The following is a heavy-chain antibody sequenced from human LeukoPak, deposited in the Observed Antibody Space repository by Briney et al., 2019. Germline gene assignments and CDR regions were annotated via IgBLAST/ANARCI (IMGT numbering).Heavy chain of an antibody. V-gene: IGHV3-20*04. Sequence: GGSLRLSCAASGFTFDDYGMSWVRQAPGKGLEWVSGINWNGGSTGYADSVKGRFTISRDNAKNSLYLQMNSLRAEDPALYYCARVRGDSSGCPAFDYWGQGTLVTVYS. J-gene: IGHJ4*02. CDR1: GFTFDDYG. D-gene: IGHD3-22*01. CDR3: ARVRGDSSGCPAFDY. CDR2: INWNGGST.